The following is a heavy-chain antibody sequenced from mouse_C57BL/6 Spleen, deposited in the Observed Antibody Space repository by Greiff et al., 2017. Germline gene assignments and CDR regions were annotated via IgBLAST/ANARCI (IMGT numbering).Heavy chain of an antibody. J-gene: IGHJ2*01. V-gene: IGHV1-63*01. CDR3: ARGDYRYFDY. Sequence: VQLQQSGAELVRPGTSVKMSCKASGYTFTNYWIGWAKQRPGHGLEWIGDIYPGGGYTNYNEKFKGKATLTADKSSSTAYMQFSSLSSEDSAIYYCARGDYRYFDYWGQGTTLTVSS. CDR1: GYTFTNYW. CDR2: IYPGGGYT. D-gene: IGHD5-5*01.